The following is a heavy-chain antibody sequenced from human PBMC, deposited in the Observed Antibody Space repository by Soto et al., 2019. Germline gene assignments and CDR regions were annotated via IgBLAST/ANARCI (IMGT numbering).Heavy chain of an antibody. Sequence: QVQLVQSGAEVKKPGASVKVSCKASDDTFTNYPISWVRQAPGQGLEWMGWISAYNGNTDYAQKVQGRITLTTDTSTSTAFMELRSLTSDDTAAYYCARGKLVRRTSALGYWGPGTLVTVSS. J-gene: IGHJ4*02. CDR2: ISAYNGNT. CDR3: ARGKLVRRTSALGY. D-gene: IGHD2-8*01. V-gene: IGHV1-18*04. CDR1: DDTFTNYP.